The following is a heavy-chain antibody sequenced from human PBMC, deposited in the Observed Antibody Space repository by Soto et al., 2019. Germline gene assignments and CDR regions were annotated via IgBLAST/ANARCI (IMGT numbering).Heavy chain of an antibody. V-gene: IGHV4-34*01. Sequence: SETLSLTCAVYGGSFSGYYWTWIRQPPGTGLEWIGEINHSGSTNYNPSLKSRVTISVDTSKNQFSLKLISVTAADTAVYYCARDKITGLFDYWDQGTLVTVS. D-gene: IGHD2-8*02. CDR1: GGSFSGYY. J-gene: IGHJ4*02. CDR2: INHSGST. CDR3: ARDKITGLFDY.